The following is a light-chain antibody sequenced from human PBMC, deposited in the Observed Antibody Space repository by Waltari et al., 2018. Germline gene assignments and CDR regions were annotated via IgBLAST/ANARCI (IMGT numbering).Light chain of an antibody. CDR3: CSYVGSSTSYV. V-gene: IGLV2-23*01. J-gene: IGLJ1*01. CDR1: SNDVGTDNL. Sequence: QSALTQPASVSGSPGQSITISCTGVSNDVGTDNLVAWYQQYPGKAPKLMIYEASKRPSGVSNRFSGSKSGNTASLTISGRQAEDEADYFCCSYVGSSTSYVFGIGTKVTVL. CDR2: EAS.